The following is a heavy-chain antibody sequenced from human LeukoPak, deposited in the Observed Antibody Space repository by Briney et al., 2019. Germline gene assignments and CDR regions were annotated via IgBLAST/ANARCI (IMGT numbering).Heavy chain of an antibody. Sequence: GGSLRLSCAASGFTFSSYAMSWVRQAPGEGLEWVSAISGSGGSTYYADSVKGRFTISRDNSKNTLYLQMNSLRAEDTAVYYCAKVPGYSSGWSENWFDPWGQGTLVTVSS. D-gene: IGHD6-19*01. CDR3: AKVPGYSSGWSENWFDP. V-gene: IGHV3-23*01. CDR1: GFTFSSYA. CDR2: ISGSGGST. J-gene: IGHJ5*02.